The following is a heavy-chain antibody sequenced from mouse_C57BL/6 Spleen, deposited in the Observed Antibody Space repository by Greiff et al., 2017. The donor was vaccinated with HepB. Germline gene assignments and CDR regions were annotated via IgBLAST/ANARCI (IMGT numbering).Heavy chain of an antibody. CDR1: GYAFSSSW. D-gene: IGHD1-1*01. CDR3: ARPGSSQYYFDY. J-gene: IGHJ2*01. V-gene: IGHV1-82*01. Sequence: VQLQQSGPELVKPGASVKISCKASGYAFSSSWMNWVKQRPGKGLEWIGRIYPGDGDTNYNGKFKGKATLTADKSSSTAYMQHSSLASEDSAVYICARPGSSQYYFDYWGQGTTLTVSS. CDR2: IYPGDGDT.